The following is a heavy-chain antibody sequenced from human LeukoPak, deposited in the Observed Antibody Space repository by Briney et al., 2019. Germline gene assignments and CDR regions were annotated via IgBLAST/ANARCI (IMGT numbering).Heavy chain of an antibody. CDR2: IYSGGST. J-gene: IGHJ4*02. V-gene: IGHV3-53*01. CDR3: ARVGDGYNHGGDY. D-gene: IGHD5-24*01. Sequence: GGSLRLSCAASGFTVSSNYMNWVRQAPGKGLEWVSIIYSGGSTYYADSVKGRFTISRDNSKNTLYLQMNSLRAEDTAVYYCARVGDGYNHGGDYWGQGTLVAVSS. CDR1: GFTVSSNY.